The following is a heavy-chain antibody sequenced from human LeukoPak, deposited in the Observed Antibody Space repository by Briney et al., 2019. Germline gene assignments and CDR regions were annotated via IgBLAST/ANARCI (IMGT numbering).Heavy chain of an antibody. V-gene: IGHV3-7*03. Sequence: GGSLRLSCVVSGVTFSSHWMSWVRQAPGKGLEWVASINHNGNVNYYVDSVKGRFTISRDNAKNSLYLQMSNLRAEDTAVYFCARGGGLDVWGQGATVTVSS. J-gene: IGHJ6*02. CDR2: INHNGNVN. CDR1: GVTFSSHW. D-gene: IGHD3-16*01. CDR3: ARGGGLDV.